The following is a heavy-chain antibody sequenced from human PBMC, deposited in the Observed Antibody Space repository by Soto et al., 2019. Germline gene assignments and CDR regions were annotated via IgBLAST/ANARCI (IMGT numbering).Heavy chain of an antibody. CDR1: GFSISSGYY. Sequence: PSETLSLTCVVSGFSISSGYYWGWIRQPPGKGLEWIVSIYHSGTTYYNPSLKSRVTISVDTSKNQFSLNLNSVTAADTAIYYCARESSRDQNWFDPWGQGTMVTVYS. CDR2: IYHSGTT. V-gene: IGHV4-38-2*02. D-gene: IGHD6-13*01. CDR3: ARESSRDQNWFDP. J-gene: IGHJ5*02.